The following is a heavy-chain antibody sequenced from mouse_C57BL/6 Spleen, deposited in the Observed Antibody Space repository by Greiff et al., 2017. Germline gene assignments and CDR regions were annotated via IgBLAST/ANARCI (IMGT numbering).Heavy chain of an antibody. Sequence: QVQLQQPGAELVKPGASVKMSCKASGYTFTSYWITWVKQRPGQGLEWIGDIYPGSGSTNYNEKFKSKATLTVDTSSSTAYMQLSSLTSEDSAVYYGARGDYDYDGAMDYWGQGTSVTVSS. CDR1: GYTFTSYW. V-gene: IGHV1-55*01. D-gene: IGHD2-4*01. CDR2: IYPGSGST. CDR3: ARGDYDYDGAMDY. J-gene: IGHJ4*01.